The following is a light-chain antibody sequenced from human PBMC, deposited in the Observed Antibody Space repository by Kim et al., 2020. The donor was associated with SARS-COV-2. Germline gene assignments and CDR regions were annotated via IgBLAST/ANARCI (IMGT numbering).Light chain of an antibody. CDR3: QAWDSSTLV. CDR2: QDS. Sequence: LTQPPSVSVSPGQTASITCSGDKLGDKYACWYQQKPGQSPVLVIYQDSKRPSGIPERFSGPNSGNTATLTISGTQAMDEADYYCQAWDSSTLVFGGGTQLTVL. CDR1: KLGDKY. J-gene: IGLJ2*01. V-gene: IGLV3-1*01.